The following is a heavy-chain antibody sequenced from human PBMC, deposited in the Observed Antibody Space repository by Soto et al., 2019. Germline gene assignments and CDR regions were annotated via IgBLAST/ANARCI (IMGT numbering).Heavy chain of an antibody. V-gene: IGHV3-7*01. D-gene: IGHD5-12*01. Sequence: GGSLRLSCAASGFTFSSYWMSWVRQAPGKGLEWVANIKQDGSEKYYVDSVKGRFTISRDNAKNSLYLQMNSLRAEDTAVYYCAREGDSGYIDAFDIWGQGTMVTVSS. J-gene: IGHJ3*02. CDR1: GFTFSSYW. CDR2: IKQDGSEK. CDR3: AREGDSGYIDAFDI.